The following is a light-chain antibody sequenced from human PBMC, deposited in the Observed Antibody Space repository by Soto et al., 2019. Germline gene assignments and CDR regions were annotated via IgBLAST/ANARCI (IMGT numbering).Light chain of an antibody. J-gene: IGLJ1*01. CDR2: DVS. CDR1: SIDVGGANY. Sequence: QSALTQPRSVSGSPGQSVTISCTGPSIDVGGANYVSWYQQHPGKAPNLWIYDVSEGPSGVPDRFSCSKSGNTASLTISCLQAEDEADYYCCSYAVTFYVFGTGTKLTVL. V-gene: IGLV2-11*01. CDR3: CSYAVTFYV.